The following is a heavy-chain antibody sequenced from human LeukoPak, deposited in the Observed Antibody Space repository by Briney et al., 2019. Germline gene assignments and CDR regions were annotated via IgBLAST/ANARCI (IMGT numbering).Heavy chain of an antibody. CDR3: ARGVDYYDSSGLLDY. Sequence: GASVKVSCKASGYTFTSYGISWVRQAPGQGLEWMGGIIPIFGTANYAQKFQGRVTITADESTSTAYMELSSLRSEDTAVYYCARGVDYYDSSGLLDYWGQGTLVTVSS. CDR1: GYTFTSYG. V-gene: IGHV1-69*13. D-gene: IGHD3-22*01. J-gene: IGHJ4*02. CDR2: IIPIFGTA.